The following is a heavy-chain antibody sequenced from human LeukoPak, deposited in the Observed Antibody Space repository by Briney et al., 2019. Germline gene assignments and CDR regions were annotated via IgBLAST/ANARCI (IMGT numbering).Heavy chain of an antibody. D-gene: IGHD1-1*01. CDR2: IYYSGST. V-gene: IGHV4-59*01. CDR1: GGSISSYY. CDR3: ARDLGNYNWFDP. Sequence: SETLSLTCTVSGGSISSYYWSWIRQPPGKGLEWIGYIYYSGSTNYNPSLKGRVTISVDTSKNQFSLKLSSVTAADTAVYYCARDLGNYNWFDPWGQGTLVTVSS. J-gene: IGHJ5*02.